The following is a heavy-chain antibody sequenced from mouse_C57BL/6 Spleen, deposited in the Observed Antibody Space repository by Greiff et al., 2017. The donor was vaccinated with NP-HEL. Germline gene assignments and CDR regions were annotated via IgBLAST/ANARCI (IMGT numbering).Heavy chain of an antibody. CDR3: ARRPLYYYGYAMDY. V-gene: IGHV1-61*01. Sequence: QVQLQQPGAELVRPGSSVKLSCKASGYTFTSYWMDWVKQRPGQGLEWIGNIYPSDSETHYNQKFKDKATLTVDKSSSTAYMQLSSLTSEDSAVYYGARRPLYYYGYAMDYWGQGTSVTVSS. D-gene: IGHD1-1*01. CDR1: GYTFTSYW. CDR2: IYPSDSET. J-gene: IGHJ4*01.